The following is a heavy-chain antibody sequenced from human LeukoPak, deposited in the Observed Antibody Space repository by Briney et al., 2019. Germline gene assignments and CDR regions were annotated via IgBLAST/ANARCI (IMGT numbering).Heavy chain of an antibody. CDR3: ARDAALSGSYSLDY. CDR2: IYSGGTT. V-gene: IGHV3-53*01. CDR1: GFSVSSNY. Sequence: GGSLRLSCAASGFSVSSNYMSWVRQAPGEGLEWVSVIYSGGTTYYADSVKGRFTISRDNSKNTLYLQMNSLRAEDTAVYYCARDAALSGSYSLDYWGQGTLLTVSS. J-gene: IGHJ4*01. D-gene: IGHD1-26*01.